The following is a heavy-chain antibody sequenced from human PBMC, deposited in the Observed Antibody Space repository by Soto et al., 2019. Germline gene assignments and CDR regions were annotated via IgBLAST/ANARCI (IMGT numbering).Heavy chain of an antibody. CDR2: ISGSGGST. D-gene: IGHD3-3*01. V-gene: IGHV3-23*01. CDR1: GFTFSGDA. CDR3: AKARITIFGEGMDV. J-gene: IGHJ6*02. Sequence: PGGSLRLSCAASGFTFSGDAMSWVRQPPGKGREWVSAISGSGGSTYYADSVRGRFTISRDNSKNTLYLQMNSLRAEDTALYYCAKARITIFGEGMDVWGQGTTVTVSS.